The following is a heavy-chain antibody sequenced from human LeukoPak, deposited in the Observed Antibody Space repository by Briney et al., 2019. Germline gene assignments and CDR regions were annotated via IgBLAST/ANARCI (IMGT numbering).Heavy chain of an antibody. CDR1: GFTFSSYS. CDR2: ISSSSSYI. D-gene: IGHD3-10*01. J-gene: IGHJ6*02. Sequence: MPGGSLRLSCAASGFTFSSYSMNWVRQAPGKGLEWVSSISSSSSYIYYADSVKGRFTISRDNAKNSLYLQMNSLRAEDTAVYYCARDLSPESLLWFGEFPVRDNYYYYGMDVWGQGTTVTVSS. CDR3: ARDLSPESLLWFGEFPVRDNYYYYGMDV. V-gene: IGHV3-21*01.